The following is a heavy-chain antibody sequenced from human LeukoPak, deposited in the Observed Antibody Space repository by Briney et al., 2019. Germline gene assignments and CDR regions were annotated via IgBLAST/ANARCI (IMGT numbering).Heavy chain of an antibody. Sequence: SETLSLTCTVSGGSISSSSYYWGWIRQPPGKGLEWIGNIYYSGSTYYNPSLKSRVTISVDTSKNQFSLKLSSVTAADTAVYYCGRLHRLSLGAFDIWGQGTMVTVSS. CDR1: GGSISSSSYY. J-gene: IGHJ3*02. CDR3: GRLHRLSLGAFDI. CDR2: IYYSGST. V-gene: IGHV4-39*07.